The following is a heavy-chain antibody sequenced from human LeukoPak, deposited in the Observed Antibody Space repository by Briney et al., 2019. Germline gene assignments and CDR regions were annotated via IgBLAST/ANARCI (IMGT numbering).Heavy chain of an antibody. D-gene: IGHD1-26*01. J-gene: IGHJ5*02. CDR1: GFTFSSYS. Sequence: PGGSLRLSCAASGFTFSSYSMNWVRQAPGKGLEWVSSISSSSSYIYYADSVKSRFTISRDNAKNSLYLQMNSLRAEDTAVYYCARVDGATGWFDPWGQGTLVTVSS. CDR3: ARVDGATGWFDP. CDR2: ISSSSSYI. V-gene: IGHV3-21*01.